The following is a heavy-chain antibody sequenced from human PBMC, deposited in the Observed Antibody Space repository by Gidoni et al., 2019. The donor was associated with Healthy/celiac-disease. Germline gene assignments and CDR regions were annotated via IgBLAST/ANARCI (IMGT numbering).Heavy chain of an antibody. J-gene: IGHJ5*02. D-gene: IGHD3-10*01. CDR1: GGSISSGGYS. CDR2: IYYSGST. V-gene: IGHV4-31*03. CDR3: ARDLRYGSGSDNWFDP. Sequence: QVQLQESGPGLVKPSQTLSLTCTVSGGSISSGGYSWSWIRQHPGKGLEWIGYIYYSGSTYYNPSLKSRVTISVDTSKNQFSLKLSSVTAADTAVYYCARDLRYGSGSDNWFDPWGQGTLVTVSS.